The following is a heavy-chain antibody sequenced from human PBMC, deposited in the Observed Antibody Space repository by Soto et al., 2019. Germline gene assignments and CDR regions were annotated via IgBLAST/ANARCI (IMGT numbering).Heavy chain of an antibody. V-gene: IGHV4-34*01. Sequence: SETLSLTCDVYGGSFSDYIWTWIRQTPGKGLQWIGQINHSGSANYNPSLKSRVTISVHTSSSQFSLELSSVTVADTAVYYCARGLISGSHYSGGWYYFDSWGQGTQVT. CDR2: INHSGSA. D-gene: IGHD1-26*01. CDR1: GGSFSDYI. CDR3: ARGLISGSHYSGGWYYFDS. J-gene: IGHJ4*02.